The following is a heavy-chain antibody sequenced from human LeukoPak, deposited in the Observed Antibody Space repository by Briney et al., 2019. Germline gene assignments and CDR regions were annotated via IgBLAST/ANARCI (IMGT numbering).Heavy chain of an antibody. Sequence: PSETLSLTCAVDGGSFSGYYWSWIRQPPGKGLEWIGEINHSGSTNYNPSLKSRVTISVDTSKNQFSLKLSSVTAADTAVYYCARWGRAGASPFDYWGQGTLVTVSS. J-gene: IGHJ4*02. CDR3: ARWGRAGASPFDY. V-gene: IGHV4-34*01. CDR1: GGSFSGYY. CDR2: INHSGST. D-gene: IGHD1-26*01.